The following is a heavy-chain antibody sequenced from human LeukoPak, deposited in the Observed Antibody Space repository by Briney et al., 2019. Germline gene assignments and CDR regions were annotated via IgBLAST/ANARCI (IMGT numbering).Heavy chain of an antibody. D-gene: IGHD2-15*01. Sequence: GGSLRLSCAASGFTFSSYWMDWVRQAPGKGLEWVANIKEDGSEKYYEDSVKGRFTISRDNAKNSLYLQMNSLRAEDTAVYYCARNVGWFRFDYWGQGTLVTVSS. J-gene: IGHJ4*02. CDR1: GFTFSSYW. V-gene: IGHV3-7*03. CDR2: IKEDGSEK. CDR3: ARNVGWFRFDY.